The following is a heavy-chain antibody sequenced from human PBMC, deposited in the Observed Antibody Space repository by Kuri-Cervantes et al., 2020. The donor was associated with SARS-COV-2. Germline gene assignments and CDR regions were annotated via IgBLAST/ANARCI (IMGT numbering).Heavy chain of an antibody. CDR3: ARDVQGYSYGSGYYYYGMDV. Sequence: SETLSLTCTVPGDSIGSYYWSWIRQPPGKGLEWIGYIYYSGSTNYNPSLKSRVTISVDTSKNQFSLKLSSVTAADTAVYYCARDVQGYSYGSGYYYYGMDVWGQGPTVTVSS. CDR1: GDSIGSYY. CDR2: IYYSGST. D-gene: IGHD5-18*01. V-gene: IGHV4-59*01. J-gene: IGHJ6*02.